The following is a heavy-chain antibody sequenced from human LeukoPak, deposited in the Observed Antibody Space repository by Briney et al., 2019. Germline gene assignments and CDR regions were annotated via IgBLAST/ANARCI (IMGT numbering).Heavy chain of an antibody. J-gene: IGHJ4*02. V-gene: IGHV3-43*01. CDR2: ISWDGGST. D-gene: IGHD4-17*01. CDR1: GFTFDDYT. CDR3: AKGPDDYGDYGHSDY. Sequence: GGSLRLSCAASGFTFDDYTMHWVRQAPGKGLEWVSLISWDGGSTYYADSVKGRFTISRDNSKNSLYLQMNSLRTEDTALYYCAKGPDDYGDYGHSDYWGQGTLVTVSS.